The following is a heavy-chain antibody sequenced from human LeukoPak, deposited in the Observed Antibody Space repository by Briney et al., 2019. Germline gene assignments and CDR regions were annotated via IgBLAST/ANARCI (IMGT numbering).Heavy chain of an antibody. CDR2: ISYDGSNK. CDR1: GLTFSSYG. J-gene: IGHJ4*02. D-gene: IGHD5-12*01. V-gene: IGHV3-30*18. CDR3: AKDWDIVATGYFYY. Sequence: GGSLRLSCAASGLTFSSYGMHGVRQAPGKGLEWVAVISYDGSNKYYADSVKGRFTISRDNSKNTLYLQMNSLRAEDTAVYYCAKDWDIVATGYFYYWGQGTLVTVSS.